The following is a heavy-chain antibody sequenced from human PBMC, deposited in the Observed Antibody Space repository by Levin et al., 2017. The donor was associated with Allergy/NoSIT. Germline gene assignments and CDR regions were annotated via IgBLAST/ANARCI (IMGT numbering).Heavy chain of an antibody. CDR2: ISWNSGSI. V-gene: IGHV3-9*01. Sequence: GGSLRLSCAASGFTFDDYAMHWVRQAPGKGLEWVSGISWNSGSIGYVDSVKGRFTISRDNAKNSLYLQMNSLRAEDTALYYCAKGRTYMDSFDYWGQGTLVTVSS. J-gene: IGHJ4*02. D-gene: IGHD3-16*01. CDR1: GFTFDDYA. CDR3: AKGRTYMDSFDY.